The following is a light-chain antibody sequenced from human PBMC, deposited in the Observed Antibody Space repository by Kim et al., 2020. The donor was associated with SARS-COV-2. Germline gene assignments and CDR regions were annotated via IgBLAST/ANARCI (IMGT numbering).Light chain of an antibody. CDR3: QTWGTGWV. CDR2: VNGDGSH. J-gene: IGLJ3*02. Sequence: GASVRLTCTLSSGHSRYAIEWHQQQPEKGPRYLMKVNGDGSHSKGDGIPDRFSGSSSGAERYLTISSLQSEDEADYYCQTWGTGWVFGGGTQLTV. CDR1: SGHSRYA. V-gene: IGLV4-69*01.